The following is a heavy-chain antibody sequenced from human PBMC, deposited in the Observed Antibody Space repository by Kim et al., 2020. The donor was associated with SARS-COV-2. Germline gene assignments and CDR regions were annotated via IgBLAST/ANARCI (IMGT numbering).Heavy chain of an antibody. V-gene: IGHV1-2*02. CDR2: T. J-gene: IGHJ6*02. Sequence: TNYATKLQDRIHLTRDRSISAGYMELNRLTSDDTAVYYCARDQGGLDVWGQGTTVTVSS. CDR3: ARDQGGLDV.